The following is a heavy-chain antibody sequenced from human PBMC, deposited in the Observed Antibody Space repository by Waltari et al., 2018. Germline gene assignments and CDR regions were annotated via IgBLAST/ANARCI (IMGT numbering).Heavy chain of an antibody. CDR3: ARVRYGGNSGDY. D-gene: IGHD2-21*02. Sequence: QLQLQESGPGLVKPSETLSLTCTVSGGSISSRSYYWGWIRQPPGKGLEWIGSIYYSGSTYYNPSLKSRVTISVDTSKNQFSLKLSSVTAADTAVYYCARVRYGGNSGDYWGQGTLVTVSS. CDR2: IYYSGST. V-gene: IGHV4-39*07. J-gene: IGHJ4*02. CDR1: GGSISSRSYY.